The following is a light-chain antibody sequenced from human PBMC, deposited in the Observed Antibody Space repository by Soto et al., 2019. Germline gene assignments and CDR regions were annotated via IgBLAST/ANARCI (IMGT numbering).Light chain of an antibody. CDR1: ENVRTF. CDR2: GAS. V-gene: IGKV3-11*01. Sequence: EVVLTQSPATLSLSPGERATLSCRASENVRTFVDWYQQKPGQAPRLLIYGASNWATGIPARFSGSGSGTEFTLTIRNLEPEDFAVYYCQQYGSSPGTFGQGTKVEIK. CDR3: QQYGSSPGT. J-gene: IGKJ1*01.